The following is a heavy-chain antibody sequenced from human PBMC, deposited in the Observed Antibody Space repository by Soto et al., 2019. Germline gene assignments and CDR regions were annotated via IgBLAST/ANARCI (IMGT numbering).Heavy chain of an antibody. V-gene: IGHV4-34*01. Sequence: SETLSLTCAVYGGSFSGYYWSWIRQPPGKGLEWIGEINHSGSTNYNPSLKSRVTISVDTSKNQFSLKLSSVTAADTAVYYCARGNNPLLRYCSSTSCYAYYYYYYYMDVWGKGTTVTVSS. CDR3: ARGNNPLLRYCSSTSCYAYYYYYYYMDV. D-gene: IGHD2-2*01. J-gene: IGHJ6*03. CDR1: GGSFSGYY. CDR2: INHSGST.